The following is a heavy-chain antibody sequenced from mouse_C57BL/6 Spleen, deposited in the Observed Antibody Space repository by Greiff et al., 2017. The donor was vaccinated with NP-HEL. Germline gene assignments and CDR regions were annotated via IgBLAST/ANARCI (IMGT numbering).Heavy chain of an antibody. CDR3: ARSGKDHYGNYNDY. CDR2: IYPGDGDT. J-gene: IGHJ2*01. Sequence: VKLMESGPELVKPGASVKISCKASGYAFSSSWMNWVKQRPGKGLEWIGRIYPGDGDTNYNGKFKGKATLTADESSSTAYMQLSSLTSEDSAVYFCARSGKDHYGNYNDYWGQGTTLTVSS. D-gene: IGHD2-1*01. V-gene: IGHV1-82*01. CDR1: GYAFSSSW.